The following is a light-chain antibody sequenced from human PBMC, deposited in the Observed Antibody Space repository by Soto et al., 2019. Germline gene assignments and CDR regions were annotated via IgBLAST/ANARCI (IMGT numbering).Light chain of an antibody. CDR2: NVS. Sequence: QSALTQPASVSGSPGQSITISCTGTSSDVGGYNYVSWYQQHPGKAPKLIIYNVSKRPSGVSNRFSGSKSGNTASLTISGHQEEDEGHYYCSYSTSSNTVLFGGGTKLTVL. CDR1: SSDVGGYNY. CDR3: SYSTSSNTVL. J-gene: IGLJ2*01. V-gene: IGLV2-14*01.